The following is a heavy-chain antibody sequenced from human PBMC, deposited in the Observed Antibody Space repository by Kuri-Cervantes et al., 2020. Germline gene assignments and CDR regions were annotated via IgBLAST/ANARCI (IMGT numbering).Heavy chain of an antibody. CDR1: GYTFTSYG. V-gene: IGHV1-2*02. D-gene: IGHD2-8*01. J-gene: IGHJ4*02. Sequence: ASVKVSCKASGYTFTSYGISWVRQAPGQGLEWMGWINPNSGGTNYAQKFQGRVTMTRDTSISTAYMELSRLRSDDTAVYYCARVHGGYCTNGVCFRFDYWGQGTLVTVSS. CDR2: INPNSGGT. CDR3: ARVHGGYCTNGVCFRFDY.